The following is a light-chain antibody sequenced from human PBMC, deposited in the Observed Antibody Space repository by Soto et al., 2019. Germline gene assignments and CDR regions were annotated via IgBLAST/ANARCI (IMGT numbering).Light chain of an antibody. CDR3: PWSKRFSLT. V-gene: IGKV1-5*03. J-gene: IGKJ4*01. Sequence: DIQMTQSPSTLSASVGDRVTITCRATQSISSWLAWYQQKPGKAPKLLIYKASSLESWDPSRVNARGSGASFRLTISRLQDDDFEISYCPWSKRFSLTLGGGAKVEL. CDR2: KAS. CDR1: QSISSW.